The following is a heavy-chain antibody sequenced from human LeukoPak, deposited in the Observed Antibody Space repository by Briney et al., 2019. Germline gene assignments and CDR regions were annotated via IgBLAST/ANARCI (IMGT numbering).Heavy chain of an antibody. V-gene: IGHV4-59*11. CDR3: ARVDSSNYALDY. Sequence: SETLSLTCTVSGGSISSHYWSWIRRPPGKGLEWIGYIYYSGSTNYNPSLKSRVTISVDTSKNQFSLKLSSVTAADTAVYYCARVDSSNYALDYWGQGTLVTVSS. J-gene: IGHJ4*02. CDR2: IYYSGST. D-gene: IGHD4-11*01. CDR1: GGSISSHY.